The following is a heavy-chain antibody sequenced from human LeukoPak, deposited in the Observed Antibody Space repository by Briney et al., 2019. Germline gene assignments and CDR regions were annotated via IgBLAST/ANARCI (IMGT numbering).Heavy chain of an antibody. D-gene: IGHD3-9*01. J-gene: IGHJ6*02. CDR1: GSTFSDYN. V-gene: IGHV3-11*01. Sequence: GGSLRLSCAASGSTFSDYNMNWVGQAPGKGLEWVSYITDSGNTIHYADSVKGRFAISRDNAKNSLYLQMNSLRAEDTAVYYCARSIGLTGGGVDVWGQGTTVTVSS. CDR2: ITDSGNTI. CDR3: ARSIGLTGGGVDV.